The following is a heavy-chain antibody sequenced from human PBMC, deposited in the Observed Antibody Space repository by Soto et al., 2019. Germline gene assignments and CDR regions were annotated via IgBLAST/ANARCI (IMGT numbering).Heavy chain of an antibody. CDR2: ISGSGGST. CDR3: AKDEANDFWSGYYPYYYYYYGMDV. D-gene: IGHD3-3*01. J-gene: IGHJ6*02. V-gene: IGHV3-23*01. Sequence: GGSLRLSCAASGFTFSSYAMSWVRQAPGKGLEWVSAISGSGGSTCYADSVKGRFTISRDNSKNTLYLQMNSLRAEDTAVYYCAKDEANDFWSGYYPYYYYYYGMDVWGQGTTVTVSS. CDR1: GFTFSSYA.